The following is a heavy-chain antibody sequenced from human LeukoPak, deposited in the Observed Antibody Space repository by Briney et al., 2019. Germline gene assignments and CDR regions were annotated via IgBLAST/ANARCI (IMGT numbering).Heavy chain of an antibody. CDR3: ARDYGSGSSPAFDI. J-gene: IGHJ3*02. Sequence: ASVKVSCKASGGTFSSYTISWVRQAPGQGLEWMGRIIPILGIANYAQKFQGRVTITADKSTSTAYMELSSLRSEDTAVYYCARDYGSGSSPAFDIWGQGTMVTVSS. V-gene: IGHV1-69*04. CDR1: GGTFSSYT. D-gene: IGHD3-10*01. CDR2: IIPILGIA.